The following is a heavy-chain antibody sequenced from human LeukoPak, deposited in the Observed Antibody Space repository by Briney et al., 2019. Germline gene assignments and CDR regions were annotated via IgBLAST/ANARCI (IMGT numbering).Heavy chain of an antibody. Sequence: GESLRLSCAASGFTFDDYGMSWVRQPPGKGLEWVAGINWNGGSTGYADSVKGRFTISRDKAKNSRYLQMNSLRAEDTALYYCARAPRPSYCSSTSCSRYYDFWSGYYPYYYYYYMDVWGKGTTVTVSS. D-gene: IGHD3-3*01. CDR2: INWNGGST. CDR1: GFTFDDYG. CDR3: ARAPRPSYCSSTSCSRYYDFWSGYYPYYYYYYMDV. J-gene: IGHJ6*03. V-gene: IGHV3-20*04.